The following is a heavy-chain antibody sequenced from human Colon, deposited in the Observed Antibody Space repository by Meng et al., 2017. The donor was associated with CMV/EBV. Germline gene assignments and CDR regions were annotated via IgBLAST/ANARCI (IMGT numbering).Heavy chain of an antibody. CDR3: ARVSNDIWSGYSPPYYYAMDV. D-gene: IGHD3-3*01. V-gene: IGHV3-48*04. J-gene: IGHJ6*02. Sequence: GESLKISCAASGSSFSNYNLHWVRQAPGKGLEWVSYISSSSTSIYYAASVRGRFTVSRDNAKNSLCLQMNSLRAEDTAVYYCARVSNDIWSGYSPPYYYAMDVWGQGTTVTVSS. CDR2: ISSSSTSI. CDR1: GSSFSNYN.